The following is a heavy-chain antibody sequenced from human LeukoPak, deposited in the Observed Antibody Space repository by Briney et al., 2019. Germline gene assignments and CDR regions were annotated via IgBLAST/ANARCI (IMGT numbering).Heavy chain of an antibody. Sequence: SETLSLTCAVYGGSFSGYYWSWTRQPPGKGLEWIGEINHSGSTNYNPSLKSRVTISVDTSKNQFSLKLSSVTAADTAVYYCARHGSGWPFDYWGQGTLVTVSS. CDR3: ARHGSGWPFDY. V-gene: IGHV4-34*01. CDR2: INHSGST. CDR1: GGSFSGYY. J-gene: IGHJ4*02. D-gene: IGHD6-19*01.